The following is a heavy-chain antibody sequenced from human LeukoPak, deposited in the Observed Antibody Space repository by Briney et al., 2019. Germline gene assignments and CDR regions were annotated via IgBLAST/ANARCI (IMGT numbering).Heavy chain of an antibody. J-gene: IGHJ5*02. D-gene: IGHD3-10*01. CDR2: IYHSGST. CDR1: GGSISSSNW. CDR3: ARISTRNTMVRGALNWFDP. Sequence: SETLSLTCAVSGGSISSSNWWSWVRQPPGKGLEWIGEIYHSGSTNYNPSLKSRVTISVDKSKNQFSLKLSSVTAADTAVYYCARISTRNTMVRGALNWFDPWGQGTLVTVSS. V-gene: IGHV4-4*02.